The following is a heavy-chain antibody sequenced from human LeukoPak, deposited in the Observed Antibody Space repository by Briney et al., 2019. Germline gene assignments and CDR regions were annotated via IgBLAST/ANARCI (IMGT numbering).Heavy chain of an antibody. Sequence: SETQSLTCTVSGGSISSDYWSWIRQPAGNGLEWIGRIFTSGSTSYNPSLKSRVTMSLDTSKNQFSLKPSSVTAADTAVYFCSRGGANDLWGQGTLVTVSS. CDR2: IFTSGST. CDR1: GGSISSDY. CDR3: SRGGANDL. V-gene: IGHV4-4*07. D-gene: IGHD4/OR15-4a*01. J-gene: IGHJ5*02.